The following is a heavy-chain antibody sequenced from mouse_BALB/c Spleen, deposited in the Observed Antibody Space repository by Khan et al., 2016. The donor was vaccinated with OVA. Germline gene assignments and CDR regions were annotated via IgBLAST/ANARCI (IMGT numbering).Heavy chain of an antibody. J-gene: IGHJ3*01. CDR3: ARRNYFGYTFAY. V-gene: IGHV1-77*01. D-gene: IGHD1-2*01. CDR1: GYTFTDYY. CDR2: ISPGSGDT. Sequence: QVQLQQSGAELARPGASVKLSCKASGYTFTDYYINWVKLRTGQGLEWIGEISPGSGDTYYNERFKGQATLTADTSSSTAYMQLSSLTSEASAVYFCARRNYFGYTFAYWGQGTLVTVSA.